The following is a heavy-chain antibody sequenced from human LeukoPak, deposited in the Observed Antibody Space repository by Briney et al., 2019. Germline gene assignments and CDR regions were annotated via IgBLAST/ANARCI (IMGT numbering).Heavy chain of an antibody. CDR3: ARDYYDILTTLYYYYGMDV. Sequence: GGSLRLSCAASGFTFSSYSMNWVRQAPGKGLEWVSYISSSRSTIYYADSVKGRFTISRDNAKNSLYLQMNSLRAEDTAVYYCARDYYDILTTLYYYYGMDVWGQGTTVTVSS. CDR2: ISSSRSTI. D-gene: IGHD3-9*01. J-gene: IGHJ6*02. CDR1: GFTFSSYS. V-gene: IGHV3-48*01.